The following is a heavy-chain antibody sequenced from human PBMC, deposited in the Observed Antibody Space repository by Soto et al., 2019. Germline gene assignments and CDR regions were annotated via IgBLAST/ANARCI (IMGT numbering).Heavy chain of an antibody. J-gene: IGHJ6*02. D-gene: IGHD3-3*01. V-gene: IGHV3-21*01. CDR2: ISSSSSYI. Sequence: PGGSLRLSCAASGFTFSSYSMNWVRQAPGKGLEWVSSISSSSSYIYYADSVKGRFTISRDNAKNSLYLQMNSLRAEDTAVYYCASMSLRFLEWSYGMDVWGQGTTVTVSS. CDR3: ASMSLRFLEWSYGMDV. CDR1: GFTFSSYS.